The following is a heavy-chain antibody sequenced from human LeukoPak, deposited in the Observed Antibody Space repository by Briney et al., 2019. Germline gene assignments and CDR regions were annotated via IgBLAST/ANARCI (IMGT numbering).Heavy chain of an antibody. J-gene: IGHJ4*02. CDR3: ARGRIAARTEFGDY. CDR1: GYTLTRYG. CDR2: ISANNGNT. D-gene: IGHD6-6*01. Sequence: ASVKVSCKASGYTLTRYGISWVRQAPGQGLEGMGWISANNGNTNYAQKLQGRVTMTTDTSTRTAYMELRRLRSEDTAVYYCARGRIAARTEFGDYWGQGTLVTVSS. V-gene: IGHV1-18*01.